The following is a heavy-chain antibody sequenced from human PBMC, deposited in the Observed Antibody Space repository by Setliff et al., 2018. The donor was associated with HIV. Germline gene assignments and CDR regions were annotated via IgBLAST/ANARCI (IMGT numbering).Heavy chain of an antibody. D-gene: IGHD5-18*01. CDR3: AREQREVSTYYFDY. CDR2: IHYSGSS. Sequence: PSETLSLTCTVSGGSITGHYWSWVRQPPGKGLEWIGYIHYSGSSNYNPSLKSRVSISLDTSKKQVSLKLNSVTAADTAVYYCAREQREVSTYYFDYWAQGSLVTVSS. J-gene: IGHJ4*02. V-gene: IGHV4-59*11. CDR1: GGSITGHY.